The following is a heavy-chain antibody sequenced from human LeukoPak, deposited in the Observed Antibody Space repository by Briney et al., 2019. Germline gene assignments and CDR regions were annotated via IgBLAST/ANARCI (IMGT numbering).Heavy chain of an antibody. D-gene: IGHD1-26*01. CDR3: TRGGGSYRNYFDY. CDR2: IYTSGST. V-gene: IGHV4-61*02. Sequence: MTSETLSLTCTVSGGSISSGSYYWNWIRQPAGKGLEWIGRIYTSGSTNSNPSLKSRVTMSVDTSKNQFSLKLSSVTAADTAVYYCTRGGGSYRNYFDYWGQGTLVTVSS. CDR1: GGSISSGSYY. J-gene: IGHJ4*02.